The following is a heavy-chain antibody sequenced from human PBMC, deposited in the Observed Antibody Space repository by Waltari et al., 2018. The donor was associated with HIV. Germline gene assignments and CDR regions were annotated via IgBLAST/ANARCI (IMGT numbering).Heavy chain of an antibody. J-gene: IGHJ4*02. V-gene: IGHV3-30-3*01. D-gene: IGHD2-2*01. CDR2: ISYDGSNK. CDR3: ARDPQYCSSTSCSYYFDY. CDR1: GFTFRSYS. Sequence: QVQLVESGGGVFQPGRSLGPSCAASGFTFRSYSMHWVSQAPGKGLEWVAVISYDGSNKYYADSVKGRFTISSDNSKNTLYLQMNSLRAEDTAVYYCARDPQYCSSTSCSYYFDYWGQGTLVTVSS.